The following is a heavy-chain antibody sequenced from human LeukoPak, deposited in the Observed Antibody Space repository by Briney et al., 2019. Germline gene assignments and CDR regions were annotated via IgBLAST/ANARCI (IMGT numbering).Heavy chain of an antibody. CDR2: ISGSSSYI. J-gene: IGHJ5*02. CDR1: GFTFSSYS. V-gene: IGHV3-21*01. Sequence: PGGSLRLSCAASGFTFSSYSMNWVRQTPGKGLEWVSSISGSSSYIYYADSVKGRFTISRDNAKNSLYLQMNSLRAEDTAVYYCAREGYAIWFDPWGQGTLVTVSS. CDR3: AREGYAIWFDP. D-gene: IGHD2-8*01.